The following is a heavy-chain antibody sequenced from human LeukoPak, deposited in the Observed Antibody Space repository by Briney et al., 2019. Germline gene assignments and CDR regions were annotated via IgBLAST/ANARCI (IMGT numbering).Heavy chain of an antibody. Sequence: GGSLRLSCAASGFSFEAYGMYWVRQAPGKGLEWVSGITWNSDDMAYADSVKGRFTISRDNAKNCLYLQMNSLTVEDTALYYCTRVTCWRTGFDYWGQGTLVTVSS. CDR1: GFSFEAYG. CDR2: ITWNSDDM. CDR3: TRVTCWRTGFDY. J-gene: IGHJ4*02. D-gene: IGHD1-1*01. V-gene: IGHV3-9*01.